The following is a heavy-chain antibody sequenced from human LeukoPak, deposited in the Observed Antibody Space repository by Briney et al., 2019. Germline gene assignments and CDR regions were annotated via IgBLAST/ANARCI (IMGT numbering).Heavy chain of an antibody. CDR1: GYSFTSYW. CDR2: IYPGDSDT. J-gene: IGHJ4*02. CDR3: ARFLKHRIAVAGTGGIDY. D-gene: IGHD6-19*01. Sequence: GESLKISCKGSGYSFTSYWIGWVRQMPGKGLEWMGIIYPGDSDTRYSPSFQGQVTISADKSISTAYLQWSSLKASDTAMYYCARFLKHRIAVAGTGGIDYWGQGTLVTVSS. V-gene: IGHV5-51*01.